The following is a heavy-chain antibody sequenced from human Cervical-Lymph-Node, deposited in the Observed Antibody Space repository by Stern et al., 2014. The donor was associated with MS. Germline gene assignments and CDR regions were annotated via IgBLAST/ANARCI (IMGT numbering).Heavy chain of an antibody. CDR1: GDSITSGGYS. CDR3: ARGGSYGQNWFDL. V-gene: IGHV4-30-2*01. CDR2: IYHSGST. D-gene: IGHD3-16*01. Sequence: LQLQESGSRLVKPSQTLSLTCTVSGDSITSGGYSWSWIRQPPGKGLEWIGYIYHSGSTYYIPSLRSRVTMSVDKSKAQFSLRLTSVTAADTAVYYCARGGSYGQNWFDLWGQGTLVTVSS. J-gene: IGHJ5*02.